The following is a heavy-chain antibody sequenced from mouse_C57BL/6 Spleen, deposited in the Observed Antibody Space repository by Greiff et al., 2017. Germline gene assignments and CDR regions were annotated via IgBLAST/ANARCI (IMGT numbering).Heavy chain of an antibody. CDR2: IYPRDGST. CDR3: ARLGSIYDGYNNY. J-gene: IGHJ2*01. D-gene: IGHD2-3*01. V-gene: IGHV1-85*01. CDR1: GYTFTSYD. Sequence: QVHVKQSGPEMVKPGASVKLSCKASGYTFTSYDINWVKQRPGQGLEGIGWIYPRDGSTKYNEKFKGKAHLTVDTSSSTAYMELHSLTSEYSAVYFCARLGSIYDGYNNYWGQGTTLTVSS.